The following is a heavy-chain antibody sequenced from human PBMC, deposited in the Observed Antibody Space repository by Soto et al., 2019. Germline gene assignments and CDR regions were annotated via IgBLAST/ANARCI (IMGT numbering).Heavy chain of an antibody. CDR3: AKPLGTYFPVSADFYYEMDV. J-gene: IGHJ6*02. CDR1: RFTFSLYG. CDR2: ISHDGNTK. Sequence: GESLKISCAASRFTFSLYGMHWVRQAPGKGLEWVALISHDGNTKYYADSAKGRFTISRDNSKSVVFLQMSTLRTDDTAVYFCAKPLGTYFPVSADFYYEMDVWGQGTTVTVSS. D-gene: IGHD1-26*01. V-gene: IGHV3-30*18.